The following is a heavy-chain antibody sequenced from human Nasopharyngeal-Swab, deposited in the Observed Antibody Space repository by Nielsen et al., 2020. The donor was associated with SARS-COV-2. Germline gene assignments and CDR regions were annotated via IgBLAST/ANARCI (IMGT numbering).Heavy chain of an antibody. V-gene: IGHV3-30*18. D-gene: IGHD5-12*01. CDR2: ISYDGSNK. CDR3: AKGGYSGYDPLGMDV. J-gene: IGHJ6*02. Sequence: WIRQPPRKGLEWVAVISYDGSNKYYADSVKGRFTISRDNSKNTLYLQMNSLRAEDTAVYYCAKGGYSGYDPLGMDVWGQGTTVTVSS.